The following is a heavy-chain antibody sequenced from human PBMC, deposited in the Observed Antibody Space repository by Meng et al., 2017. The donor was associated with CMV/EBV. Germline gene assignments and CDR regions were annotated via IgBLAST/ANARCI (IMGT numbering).Heavy chain of an antibody. J-gene: IGHJ4*02. CDR1: GFTFSSYA. D-gene: IGHD2-8*01. CDR2: ISYDGSNK. V-gene: IGHV3-30-3*01. Sequence: SCAASGFTFSSYAMHWVRQAPGKGLEWVAVISYDGSNKYYADSVKGRFTISRDNSKNTLYLQMNSLRAEDTAVYYCARDTYCTNGVCYVEGFDYRGQGTLVTVSS. CDR3: ARDTYCTNGVCYVEGFDY.